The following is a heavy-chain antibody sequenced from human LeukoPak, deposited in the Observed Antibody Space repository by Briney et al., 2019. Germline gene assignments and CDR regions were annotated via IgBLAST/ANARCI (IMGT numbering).Heavy chain of an antibody. V-gene: IGHV5-51*01. CDR1: GYKFPSYW. D-gene: IGHD6-6*01. CDR3: ARRSSSSSFWFDP. Sequence: GESLKISCKASGYKFPSYWIGWVRQLPGKGLEWVGIIYPSDSDTRYSPSFQGQVTISADKSISTAYLQWSSLKASDTAMYYCARRSSSSSFWFDPWGQGTLVTVSS. J-gene: IGHJ5*02. CDR2: IYPSDSDT.